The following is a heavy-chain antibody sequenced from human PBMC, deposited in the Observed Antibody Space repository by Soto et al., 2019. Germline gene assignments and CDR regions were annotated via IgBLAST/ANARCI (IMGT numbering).Heavy chain of an antibody. V-gene: IGHV4-4*02. CDR3: ARAPGITIFGVVIEGNWCDP. Sequence: QVQLQESGPGLVKPSGTLSLTCAVSGGSISSSNWWSWVRQPPGKGLEWIGEIYHSGSTNYNPSLKRRFHLSVDKSQNQSSLKLSSVTAADTAVYYCARAPGITIFGVVIEGNWCDPWGQGTLVTVSS. J-gene: IGHJ5*02. D-gene: IGHD3-3*01. CDR2: IYHSGST. CDR1: GGSISSSNW.